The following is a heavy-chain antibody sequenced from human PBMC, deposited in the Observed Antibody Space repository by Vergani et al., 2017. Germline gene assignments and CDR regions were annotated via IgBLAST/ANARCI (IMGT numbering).Heavy chain of an antibody. CDR3: AKGPLLVELIFDY. Sequence: EVQLLESGGGLVQPGGSLRLSCAASGFTFSSYAMSWVRQAPGKGLEWGSAISGSGGSTYYADSVKGRFTISRDNSKNTLYLQMNSLRAEDTAVYYRAKGPLLVELIFDYWGQGTLVTVSS. CDR1: GFTFSSYA. D-gene: IGHD3-9*01. CDR2: ISGSGGST. J-gene: IGHJ4*02. V-gene: IGHV3-23*01.